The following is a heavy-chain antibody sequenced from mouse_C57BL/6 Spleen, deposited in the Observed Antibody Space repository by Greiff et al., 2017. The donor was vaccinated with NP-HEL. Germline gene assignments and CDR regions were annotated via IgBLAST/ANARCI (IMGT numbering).Heavy chain of an antibody. J-gene: IGHJ4*01. CDR1: GYTFTNYW. Sequence: VKVVESGAELVRPGTSVKMSCKASGYTFTNYWIGWAKQRPGHGLEWIGDIYPGGGYTNYNEKFKGKATLTADKSSSTAYMQFSSLTSEDSAIYYCARGFGSRGAMDYWGQGTSVTVSS. CDR3: ARGFGSRGAMDY. CDR2: IYPGGGYT. V-gene: IGHV1-63*01.